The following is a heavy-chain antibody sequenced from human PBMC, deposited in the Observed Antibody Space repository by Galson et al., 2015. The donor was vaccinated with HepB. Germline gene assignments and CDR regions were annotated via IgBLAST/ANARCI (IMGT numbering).Heavy chain of an antibody. CDR2: INHGGST. CDR1: GGSFSDYS. CDR3: ARANDYGPNLDS. J-gene: IGHJ4*02. Sequence: ETLSLTCAVYGGSFSDYSWTWLRHFPGKGLEWIGEINHGGSTNYNPSLKSRVTILMNTSKNQFSLNLTSVTAADTALYYCARANDYGPNLDSWGQGSLVTASS. D-gene: IGHD4/OR15-4a*01. V-gene: IGHV4-34*01.